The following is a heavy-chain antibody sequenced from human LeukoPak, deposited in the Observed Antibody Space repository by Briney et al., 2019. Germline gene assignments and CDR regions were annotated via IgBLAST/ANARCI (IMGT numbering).Heavy chain of an antibody. D-gene: IGHD3-16*01. CDR1: GFTFRNHG. CDR3: ARDRGGVDYLDF. CDR2: IWHDGSDK. V-gene: IGHV3-33*01. J-gene: IGHJ4*02. Sequence: GRSLRLSCAASGFTFRNHGMHWVRQAPGKGLEWVAVIWHDGSDKYYADSVKGRFTISRDNSKNTLYLQMNSLRAEDTAVYYCARDRGGVDYLDFWGQGTLVTVSS.